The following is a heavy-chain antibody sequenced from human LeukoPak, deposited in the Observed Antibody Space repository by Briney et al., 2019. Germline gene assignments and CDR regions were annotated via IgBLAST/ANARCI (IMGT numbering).Heavy chain of an antibody. Sequence: GASVKVSCKASGYTFTGYYMHWVRQAPGQGLEWMGWINPNSGGTNYAQKFQVRVTMTRDTSINTAFLEFGRLRSDDTAVYYCASTIDTYYLSGLDSWGQGPLVTVSS. CDR1: GYTFTGYY. D-gene: IGHD3-10*01. CDR3: ASTIDTYYLSGLDS. CDR2: INPNSGGT. J-gene: IGHJ4*02. V-gene: IGHV1-2*02.